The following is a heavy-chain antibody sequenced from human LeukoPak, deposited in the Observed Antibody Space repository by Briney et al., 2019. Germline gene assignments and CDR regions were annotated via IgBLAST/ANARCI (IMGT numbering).Heavy chain of an antibody. CDR3: AKDHSCVWGSEVPYYFDY. V-gene: IGHV3-30*18. Sequence: GRSLRLSCAASGFTFSSYGMHWVRQAPGKGLEWVAVISYDGSNKYYADSVKGRFTISRDNSKNTLYLQMNSLRAEDTAVYYCAKDHSCVWGSEVPYYFDYWGQGTLVTVSS. CDR1: GFTFSSYG. J-gene: IGHJ4*02. CDR2: ISYDGSNK. D-gene: IGHD3-16*01.